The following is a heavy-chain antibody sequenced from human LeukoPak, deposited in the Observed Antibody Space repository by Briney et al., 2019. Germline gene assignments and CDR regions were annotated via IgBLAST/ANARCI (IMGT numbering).Heavy chain of an antibody. CDR1: GFTFSSYA. D-gene: IGHD3-22*01. V-gene: IGHV3-64*01. CDR3: ARVRGYYYDSSGPDY. J-gene: IGHJ4*02. Sequence: GGSLRLSCAVSGFTFSSYAMHWVRQAPGKGLEYVSAISSNGGSTYYANSVKGRFTISRDNSKNTLYLQMGSLRAEDMAVYYCARVRGYYYDSSGPDYWGQGTLVTVSS. CDR2: ISSNGGST.